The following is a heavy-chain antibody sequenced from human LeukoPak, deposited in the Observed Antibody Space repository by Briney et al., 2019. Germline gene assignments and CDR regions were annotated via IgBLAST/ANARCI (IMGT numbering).Heavy chain of an antibody. V-gene: IGHV4-59*08. CDR2: IYYSGST. CDR1: GGSISTYF. D-gene: IGHD1-26*01. J-gene: IGHJ3*02. Sequence: SETLSLTCTVSGGSISTYFRSWIRQPPGKGLEWIGYIYYSGSTIYNPSPKRRVTISTHTTNNKLPIKLRSVTAADPAIVYCGRPPYRGSYWTHTFDIWGQGTVVTVSS. CDR3: GRPPYRGSYWTHTFDI.